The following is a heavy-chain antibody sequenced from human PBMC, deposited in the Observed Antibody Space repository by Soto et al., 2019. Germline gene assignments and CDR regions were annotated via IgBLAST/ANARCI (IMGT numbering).Heavy chain of an antibody. Sequence: ASVKVSCKASGYTFTSYGISWVRQAPGQGLEWMGWISAYNGNTNYAQKLQGRATMTTDTSTSTAYMELRSLRSDDTAVYYCARDRPWELLHTGSYYYYGMDVWGQGTTVTVSS. V-gene: IGHV1-18*01. CDR3: ARDRPWELLHTGSYYYYGMDV. D-gene: IGHD1-26*01. CDR2: ISAYNGNT. CDR1: GYTFTSYG. J-gene: IGHJ6*02.